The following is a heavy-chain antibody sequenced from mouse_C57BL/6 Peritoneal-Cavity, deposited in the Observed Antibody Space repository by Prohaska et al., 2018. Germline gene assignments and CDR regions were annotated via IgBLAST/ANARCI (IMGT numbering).Heavy chain of an antibody. J-gene: IGHJ4*01. Sequence: EVKLLQSGGGLVPPGGSLRLSCAASGIDFSRYWMSWVRRAPGKGLEWIGEINPDSSKKNYAPSIKDKFIISRDNAKNTLYLQMSKVRSEETALYYCARLLGDYWGQGTSVTVSS. CDR2: INPDSSKK. CDR3: ARLLGDY. V-gene: IGHV4-1*01. CDR1: GIDFSRYW.